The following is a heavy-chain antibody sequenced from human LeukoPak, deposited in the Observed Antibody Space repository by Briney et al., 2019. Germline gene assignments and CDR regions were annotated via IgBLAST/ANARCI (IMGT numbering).Heavy chain of an antibody. CDR3: AGGNSWPGLSY. J-gene: IGHJ4*02. D-gene: IGHD6-13*01. Sequence: GGSLRLSCAASGFTFSSYAMSWVRQAPGKGLEWVSAISGSGGSTYYADSVKGRFTISRDKSKNTLYLQMNTLRAEDTAVYFCAGGNSWPGLSYWGQGTLLTVSS. CDR1: GFTFSSYA. V-gene: IGHV3-23*01. CDR2: ISGSGGST.